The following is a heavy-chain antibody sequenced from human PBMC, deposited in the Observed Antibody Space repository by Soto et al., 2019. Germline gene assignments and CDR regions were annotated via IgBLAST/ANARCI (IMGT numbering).Heavy chain of an antibody. V-gene: IGHV4-34*01. CDR2: INHSGST. CDR3: ARFPLRYFDWLLAYFDY. D-gene: IGHD3-9*01. J-gene: IGHJ4*02. Sequence: PSETLSLTCSVYGGSFSGYYWSWIRQPPGKGLEWIGEINHSGSTNYNPSLKSRVTISVDTSKNQFSLKLSSVTAADTAVYYCARFPLRYFDWLLAYFDYWGQGTLVTVSS. CDR1: GGSFSGYY.